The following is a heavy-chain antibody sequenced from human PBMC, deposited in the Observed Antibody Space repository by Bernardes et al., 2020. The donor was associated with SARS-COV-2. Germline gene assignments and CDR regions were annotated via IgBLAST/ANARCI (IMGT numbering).Heavy chain of an antibody. Sequence: GGSLRLSCVTSGFTFSSYGIHWVRQAPGKGLEWVAIIAYDESNTYYADSVKGRFTIFRDNSRNTLYLHMNSLRTEDTAVYYCARDQDSRDRIFGVFDYWG. CDR3: ARDQDSRDRIFGVFDY. CDR1: GFTFSSYG. J-gene: IGHJ4*01. D-gene: IGHD3-16*01. CDR2: IAYDESNT. V-gene: IGHV3-30*03.